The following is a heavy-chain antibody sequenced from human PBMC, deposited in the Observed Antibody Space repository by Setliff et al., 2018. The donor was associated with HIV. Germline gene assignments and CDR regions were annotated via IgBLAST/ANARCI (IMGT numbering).Heavy chain of an antibody. CDR2: MNPNSGNT. D-gene: IGHD1-26*01. J-gene: IGHJ4*01. CDR3: ARGVGTTHFDR. V-gene: IGHV1-8*03. Sequence: ASVKVSCKASGYTFTTYDINWVRQAPGQGLEWMGWMNPNSGNTGNAQRFQGRVTCTRNTSISTAYMELSSLTSEDTAVYYCARGVGTTHFDRWGHGTLVTVSS. CDR1: GYTFTTYD.